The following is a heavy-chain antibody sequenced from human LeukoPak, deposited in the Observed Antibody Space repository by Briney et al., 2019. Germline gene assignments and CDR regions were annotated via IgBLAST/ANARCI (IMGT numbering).Heavy chain of an antibody. CDR3: ARGSDGRYGDYRLIYYYYYMDV. J-gene: IGHJ6*03. CDR1: GFTFSSYS. Sequence: GGSLRLSCAASGFTFSSYSMNWVRQAPGKGLEWVSSISSSSSYIYYADSVKGRFTISRDNSKNTLYMQMNSLRAEDTAVYYCARGSDGRYGDYRLIYYYYYMDVWGKGTTVTVSS. V-gene: IGHV3-21*04. D-gene: IGHD4-17*01. CDR2: ISSSSSYI.